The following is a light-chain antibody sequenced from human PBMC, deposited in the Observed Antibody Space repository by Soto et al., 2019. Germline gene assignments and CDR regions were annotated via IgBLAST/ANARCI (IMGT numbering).Light chain of an antibody. CDR3: HQRANWPHT. CDR2: DTS. J-gene: IGKJ1*01. V-gene: IGKV3-11*01. Sequence: IVLTQSTVTLSLSPGERPTLYSRARQSVGSSLAWFQHKPGQAPRLLIYDTSIRATGIPARFSGSGSGTDFTLTISSLEPEDFAVYYCHQRANWPHTFGQGTKVDIK. CDR1: QSVGSS.